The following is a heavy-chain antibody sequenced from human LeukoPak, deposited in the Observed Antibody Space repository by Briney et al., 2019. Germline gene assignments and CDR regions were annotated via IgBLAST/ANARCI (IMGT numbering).Heavy chain of an antibody. CDR2: ISSSGSTI. CDR3: AKCPQPFGTTVTRPHYYYMEA. Sequence: GGSLRLSCAASGFTFSSYEMNWVRQAPGKGLEWVSYISSSGSTIYYADSVKGRFTISRDDAKNSLYLQMNSLRAEDTAVYYCAKCPQPFGTTVTRPHYYYMEAWGKGTTVTVSS. J-gene: IGHJ6*03. V-gene: IGHV3-48*03. CDR1: GFTFSSYE. D-gene: IGHD4-11*01.